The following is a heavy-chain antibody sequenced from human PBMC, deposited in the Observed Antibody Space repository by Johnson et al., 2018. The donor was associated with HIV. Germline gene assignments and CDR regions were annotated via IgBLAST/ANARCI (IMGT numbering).Heavy chain of an antibody. D-gene: IGHD2-15*01. V-gene: IGHV3-30*04. CDR1: GFTFSNYA. CDR2: ISYDGRNK. Sequence: QVQLVESGGGVVQPGRSLRLSCAASGFTFSNYAIHWVRQAPGKGLEWVALISYDGRNKYYADSVKGRFTISRDNSSNTLYLQMNSLRVEDTAVYYCAREGTIHSAFDIWGQGTMVTVA. CDR3: AREGTIHSAFDI. J-gene: IGHJ3*02.